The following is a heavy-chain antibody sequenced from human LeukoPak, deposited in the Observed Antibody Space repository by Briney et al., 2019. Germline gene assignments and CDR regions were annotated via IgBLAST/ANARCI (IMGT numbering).Heavy chain of an antibody. J-gene: IGHJ4*02. CDR3: ARGAVLEVIIIWGFDY. V-gene: IGHV1-18*04. CDR1: GYTFTSYG. D-gene: IGHD3-10*01. Sequence: ASVKVSCKASGYTFTSYGISWVRQSPGQGLEWMGWISAYNGNTNYAQKLQGRVTMTTDTSTSTAYIELRSLRSDDTAVYYCARGAVLEVIIIWGFDYWGQGTLVTVSS. CDR2: ISAYNGNT.